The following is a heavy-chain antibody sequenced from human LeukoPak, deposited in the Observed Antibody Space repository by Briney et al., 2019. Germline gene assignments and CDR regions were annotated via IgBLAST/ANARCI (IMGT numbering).Heavy chain of an antibody. D-gene: IGHD6-19*01. Sequence: GGSLRLPCVASGFTFSSYSMHWVRQAPGKGLEYVSAINSNGINTYYGNSVKGRFTISRDNSKNTLYLQMGSLRAEDMAVYYCARKGIAVADYWGQGTLVTVSS. V-gene: IGHV3-64*01. J-gene: IGHJ4*02. CDR3: ARKGIAVADY. CDR2: INSNGINT. CDR1: GFTFSSYS.